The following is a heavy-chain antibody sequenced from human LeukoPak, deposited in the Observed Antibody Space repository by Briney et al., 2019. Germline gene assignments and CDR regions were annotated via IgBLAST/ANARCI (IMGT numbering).Heavy chain of an antibody. J-gene: IGHJ6*02. CDR2: ISDYNGNT. CDR1: GYTFTSYG. Sequence: ASVKVSCKASGYTFTSYGISWVRQAPGQGLEWMGWISDYNGNTNYAQKLQGRVTMTTDTSTSTAYMELRSLRSDDTAVYYCARGTLRITIFGVVIIYGMDVWGQGTTVTVSS. CDR3: ARGTLRITIFGVVIIYGMDV. V-gene: IGHV1-18*01. D-gene: IGHD3-3*01.